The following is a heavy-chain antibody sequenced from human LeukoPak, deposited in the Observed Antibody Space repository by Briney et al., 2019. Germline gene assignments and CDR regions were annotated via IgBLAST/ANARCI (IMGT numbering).Heavy chain of an antibody. V-gene: IGHV3-23*01. J-gene: IGHJ4*02. CDR3: AKVTGYYYDSSGYYYFDY. D-gene: IGHD3-22*01. CDR2: ISGSGGST. Sequence: EGSLGLSCAASGFTFSSYAMSWVRQAPGKGLEWVSAISGSGGSTYYADSVKGRFTISRDNSKNTLYLQMNSLRAEDTAVYYCAKVTGYYYDSSGYYYFDYWGQGTLVTVSS. CDR1: GFTFSSYA.